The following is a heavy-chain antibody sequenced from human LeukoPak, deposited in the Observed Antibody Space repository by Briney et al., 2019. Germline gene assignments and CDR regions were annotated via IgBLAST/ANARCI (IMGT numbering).Heavy chain of an antibody. V-gene: IGHV1-69*05. CDR1: GGTFSSYA. D-gene: IGHD3-3*01. CDR3: ARGPTRITIFGVVSWFDP. CDR2: IIPIVGTA. J-gene: IGHJ5*02. Sequence: EASVKVSCKASGGTFSSYAISWVRQAPGQGLEWMGGIIPIVGTANYAQKFQGRVTITTDESTSTAYMELSSLRSEDTAVYYCARGPTRITIFGVVSWFDPWGQGTLVTVSS.